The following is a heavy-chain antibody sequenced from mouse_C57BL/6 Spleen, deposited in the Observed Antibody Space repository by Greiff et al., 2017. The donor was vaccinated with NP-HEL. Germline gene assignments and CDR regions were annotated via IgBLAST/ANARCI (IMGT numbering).Heavy chain of an antibody. CDR3: ARPTLVAPYYALDY. CDR2: IYPGDGDT. Sequence: VQLVESGPELVKPGASVKISCKASGYAFSSSWMNWVKQRPGKGLEWIGRIYPGDGDTNYNGKFKGKATLTADKSSSTAYMQLSSLTSEDSAVYFCARPTLVAPYYALDYWGQGTSVTVSS. CDR1: GYAFSSSW. V-gene: IGHV1-82*01. J-gene: IGHJ4*01. D-gene: IGHD1-1*01.